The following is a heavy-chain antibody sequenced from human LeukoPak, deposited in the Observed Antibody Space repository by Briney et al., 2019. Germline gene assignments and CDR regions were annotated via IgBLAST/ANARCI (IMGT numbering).Heavy chain of an antibody. V-gene: IGHV4-39*01. D-gene: IGHD2-2*01. Sequence: SETLSLTCTVSGGSISSSNHYWGWIRQPPGKGLEWIGSLSSGGSTYYNPSLKSRVTISVDTSKNQFSLRLSSMTAADTAVYYCARGPPAKPGTGYYYGMDVWGQGTTVTVSS. CDR3: ARGPPAKPGTGYYYGMDV. CDR2: LSSGGST. CDR1: GGSISSSNHY. J-gene: IGHJ6*02.